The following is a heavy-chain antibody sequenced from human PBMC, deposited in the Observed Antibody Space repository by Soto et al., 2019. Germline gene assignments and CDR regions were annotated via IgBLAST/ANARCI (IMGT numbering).Heavy chain of an antibody. J-gene: IGHJ4*02. Sequence: PGGSLRLSCAASGFTFSSYAMSWVRQAPGKGLEWVSAISGSGGSTYYADSVKGRFTISRDNSKNTLYLQMNSLRAEDTAVYYCAKDQGYYYDSSGYCFDYWGQGTLVTVS. CDR1: GFTFSSYA. CDR2: ISGSGGST. V-gene: IGHV3-23*01. CDR3: AKDQGYYYDSSGYCFDY. D-gene: IGHD3-22*01.